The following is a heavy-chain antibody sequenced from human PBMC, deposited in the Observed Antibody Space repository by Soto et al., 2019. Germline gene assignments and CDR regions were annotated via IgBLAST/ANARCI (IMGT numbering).Heavy chain of an antibody. CDR3: AASCVGGGGFNYYGMDG. D-gene: IGHD5-12*01. J-gene: IGHJ6*02. Sequence: CCVAEGYSVSRGYYRNWKKQNPGKVLEWLGYIYYSMTTYYNPSLKSRVTISVDTSKNQFSLKLSSVTAADTAVYYCAASCVGGGGFNYYGMDGWGQRTVVTVPS. CDR2: IYYSMTT. CDR1: EGYSVSRGYY. V-gene: IGHV4-31*03.